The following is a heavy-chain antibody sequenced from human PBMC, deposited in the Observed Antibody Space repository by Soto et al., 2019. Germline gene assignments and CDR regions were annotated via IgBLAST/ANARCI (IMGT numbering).Heavy chain of an antibody. Sequence: GGFLRLSCAASGFTFSSYGMHWVRQAPGKGLEWVAVIWYDGSNKYYADSVKGRFTISRDNSKNTLYLQMNSLRAEDTAVYYCARDPQYYDFWSGYLSNPHYYYYGMAVWGQGTTVTVSS. J-gene: IGHJ6*02. D-gene: IGHD3-3*01. CDR1: GFTFSSYG. V-gene: IGHV3-33*01. CDR2: IWYDGSNK. CDR3: ARDPQYYDFWSGYLSNPHYYYYGMAV.